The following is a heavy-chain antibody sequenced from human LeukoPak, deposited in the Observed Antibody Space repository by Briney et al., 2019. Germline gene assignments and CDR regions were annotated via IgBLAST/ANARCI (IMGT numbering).Heavy chain of an antibody. CDR1: GGSFSWYY. CDR2: INHSGST. D-gene: IGHD6-19*01. J-gene: IGHJ4*02. CDR3: ARAPHPTVAPLDY. Sequence: SETLSLTCAVSGGSFSWYYWNWIRQPPGKGLEWIGEINHSGSTNYNPSLKSRVTISVDTSKNQFSLKLSSVTAADTAVYYCARAPHPTVAPLDYWGQGTLVTVSS. V-gene: IGHV4-34*01.